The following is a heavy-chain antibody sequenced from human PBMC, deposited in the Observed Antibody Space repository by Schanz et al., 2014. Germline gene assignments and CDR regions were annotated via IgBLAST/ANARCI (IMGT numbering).Heavy chain of an antibody. D-gene: IGHD2-15*01. J-gene: IGHJ6*02. CDR2: ISHSGGSK. CDR1: GFDFNSYS. V-gene: IGHV3-23*04. Sequence: EVQLVESGGGLVKPGGSLRLSCEASGFDFNSYSMNWVRQVPGKGLEWVSSISHSGGSKYYADSVKGRFTISRDNSENTLYLQRNSQSADDTAVFYCAKGMGYGSGGSGYDYYYYGFDVWGQGTTVTVSS. CDR3: AKGMGYGSGGSGYDYYYYGFDV.